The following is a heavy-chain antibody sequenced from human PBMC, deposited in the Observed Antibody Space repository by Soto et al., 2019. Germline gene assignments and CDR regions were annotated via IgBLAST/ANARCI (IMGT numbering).Heavy chain of an antibody. CDR1: GFNFNDYY. CDR3: ARDAGPNGLDV. CDR2: ISTGGTPT. J-gene: IGHJ6*02. Sequence: QVQLVESGGGVVKPGGSLRLSCAASGFNFNDYYMGWLRQAPGKGLEWVAYISTGGTPTYFADSLKGRFTTSRDNTQKSMYLHMNSLRAEDKAVYYCARDAGPNGLDVWGPGTTVTVSS. V-gene: IGHV3-11*01. D-gene: IGHD6-13*01.